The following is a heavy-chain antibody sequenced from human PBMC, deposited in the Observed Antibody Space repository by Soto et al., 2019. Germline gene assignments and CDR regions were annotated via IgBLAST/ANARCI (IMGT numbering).Heavy chain of an antibody. CDR3: ATSQKGYNWNYFDH. D-gene: IGHD1-20*01. J-gene: IGHJ4*02. CDR2: IYYSGST. Sequence: SETLSLTCTVPGGSISSYYWSWIRQPPGKGLEWNGYIYYSGSTNYNPSLESRGSVSVDTSKSQFSLKLSAVNAADTAVYYCATSQKGYNWNYFDHWGQGALVTVSS. V-gene: IGHV4-59*04. CDR1: GGSISSYY.